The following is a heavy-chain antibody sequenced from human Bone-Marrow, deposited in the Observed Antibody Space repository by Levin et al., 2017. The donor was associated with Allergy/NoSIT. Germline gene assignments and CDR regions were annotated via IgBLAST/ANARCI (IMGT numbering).Heavy chain of an antibody. J-gene: IGHJ4*02. D-gene: IGHD2-8*01. CDR2: ISFDGNKR. V-gene: IGHV3-30*03. CDR3: ARDLSHSPEWPYFDQ. Sequence: GGSLRLSCKTSGFSLGGFDMHWVRQAPGKGLEWVSEISFDGNKRNYLSSVKGRFTISRDNPGNTVYLQMDSLRPEDTALYFCARDLSHSPEWPYFDQLGQGTLVTVSS. CDR1: GFSLGGFD.